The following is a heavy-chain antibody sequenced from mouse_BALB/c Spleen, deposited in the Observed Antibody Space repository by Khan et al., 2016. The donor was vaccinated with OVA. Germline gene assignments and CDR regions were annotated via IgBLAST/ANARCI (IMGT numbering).Heavy chain of an antibody. CDR1: GNTFTSYG. CDR2: IYPGNGYI. D-gene: IGHD2-14*01. Sequence: EVQLQESGAELGRPGSSVKLSCKTSGNTFTSYGIKWVRQRPGQGLEWIGYIYPGNGYIEYNEKFQGKAILTSDTSSTTAYMQLRSLTSEDSALYSCTTAYYRYYFDYWGQGTTLTVSS. J-gene: IGHJ2*01. V-gene: IGHV1S134*01. CDR3: TTAYYRYYFDY.